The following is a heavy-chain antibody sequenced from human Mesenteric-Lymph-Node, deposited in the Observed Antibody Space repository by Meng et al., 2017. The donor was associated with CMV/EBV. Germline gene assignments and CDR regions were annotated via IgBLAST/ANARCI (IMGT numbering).Heavy chain of an antibody. V-gene: IGHV3-48*04. CDR1: GFTFSSYS. CDR3: ARRGYTYGLSFDH. CDR2: ISSSSSTI. J-gene: IGHJ4*02. D-gene: IGHD5-18*01. Sequence: LSLTCAASGFTFSSYSMNWVRQAPGKGLEWVSYISSSSSTIYYADSVKGRFTISRDNAKNSLYLQMNSLRAEDTAVYYCARRGYTYGLSFDHWGQGTLVTVSS.